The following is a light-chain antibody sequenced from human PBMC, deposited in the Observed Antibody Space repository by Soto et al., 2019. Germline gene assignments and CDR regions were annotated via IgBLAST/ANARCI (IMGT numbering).Light chain of an antibody. CDR3: WSYAGSQRYV. CDR2: DVS. V-gene: IGLV2-11*01. Sequence: QSVLTQPRSVSGSPGQSVTISCTGTSSDVGGYNYVSWYQQHPGKAPKVMMYDVSERPSGVPDRFSGSKSGNTASLTIYGLQAEYEADYYCWSYAGSQRYVLGTGTKLNVL. J-gene: IGLJ1*01. CDR1: SSDVGGYNY.